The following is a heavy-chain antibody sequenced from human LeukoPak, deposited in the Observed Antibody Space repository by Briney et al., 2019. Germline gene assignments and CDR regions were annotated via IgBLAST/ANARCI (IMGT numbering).Heavy chain of an antibody. Sequence: ASVKVSCKASGYTFTSYGISWVRQAPGQGLEWMGWISGYNGDTRYAQDLQGRVTVTTDTSTSTCYMELRSLRSDDTAVYYCARAPNYSSSGSPFWEVWGQGTLVTVSS. J-gene: IGHJ4*02. D-gene: IGHD3-10*01. CDR1: GYTFTSYG. V-gene: IGHV1-18*01. CDR3: ARAPNYSSSGSPFWEV. CDR2: ISGYNGDT.